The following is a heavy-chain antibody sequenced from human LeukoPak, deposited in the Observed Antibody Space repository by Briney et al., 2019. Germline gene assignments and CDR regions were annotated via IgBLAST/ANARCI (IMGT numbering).Heavy chain of an antibody. D-gene: IGHD2-2*02. CDR3: ARDPGGPHTVKWDAFDI. Sequence: GGSLRLSRAASGFTVSSNYMSRVRQAPGKGLEWVSVIYSGGSTYYADSVKGRFTISRDNSKNTLYLQMNSLRAEDTAVYYCARDPGGPHTVKWDAFDIWGQGTMVTVSS. CDR2: IYSGGST. CDR1: GFTVSSNY. J-gene: IGHJ3*02. V-gene: IGHV3-53*01.